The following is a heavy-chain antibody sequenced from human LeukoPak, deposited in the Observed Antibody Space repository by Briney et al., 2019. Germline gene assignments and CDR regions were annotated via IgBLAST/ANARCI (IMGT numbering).Heavy chain of an antibody. CDR2: IRAYHGNT. CDR3: ASPHCSGGSCLGPSGTYYSDY. CDR1: GYTFTSYG. J-gene: IGHJ4*02. V-gene: IGHV1-18*01. Sequence: ASVKVSCKASGYTFTSYGISWVRQTPGQGLEWMGWIRAYHGNTNYAQKLQGRVTMTTDTSTSTAYMELRSLRSDDTAVYYCASPHCSGGSCLGPSGTYYSDYWGQGTLVTVSS. D-gene: IGHD2-15*01.